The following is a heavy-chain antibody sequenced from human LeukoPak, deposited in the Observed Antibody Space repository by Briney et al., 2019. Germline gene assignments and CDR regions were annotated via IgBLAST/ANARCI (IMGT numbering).Heavy chain of an antibody. CDR1: GLTLSNYG. CDR2: ISGSGGST. Sequence: GGSLRLSCAVSGLTLSNYGMSWVRQAPGKGLEWVSGISGSGGSTNYADSVKGRFTISRDNRKNTLYLQMNSLRAEDTAVYFCAKRGVVIRVILVGFHKEAYYFDSWGQGALVTVSS. V-gene: IGHV3-23*01. CDR3: AKRGVVIRVILVGFHKEAYYFDS. J-gene: IGHJ4*02. D-gene: IGHD2-21*01.